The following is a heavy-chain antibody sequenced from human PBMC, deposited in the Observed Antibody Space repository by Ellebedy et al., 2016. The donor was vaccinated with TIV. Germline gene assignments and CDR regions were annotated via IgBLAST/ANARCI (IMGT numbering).Heavy chain of an antibody. J-gene: IGHJ4*02. CDR3: VRGGMSIGGTDYFDY. CDR1: GYTFTSYG. CDR2: ISAYNGNT. V-gene: IGHV1-18*01. Sequence: ASVKVSCXASGYTFTSYGISWVRQAPGQGLEWMGWISAYNGNTNYAQKLQGRVTMTTDTSTSTAYMDLRSLRSDDTAVYYCVRGGMSIGGTDYFDYWGQGTLVTVSS. D-gene: IGHD1-26*01.